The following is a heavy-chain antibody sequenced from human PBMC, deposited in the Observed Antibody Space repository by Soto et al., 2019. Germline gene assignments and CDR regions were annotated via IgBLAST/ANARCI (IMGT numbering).Heavy chain of an antibody. CDR3: ARDSSHNYYRMDV. J-gene: IGHJ6*02. V-gene: IGHV4-34*01. CDR1: GGSFSGYY. Sequence: SETLSLTCAVYGGSFSGYYWSWIRQPPGKGLEWIGEINHSGSTNYNPSLKSRVTISVDTSKNQFSLKLSSVTAADTAVYYCARDSSHNYYRMDVWGQGTTVTVSS. CDR2: INHSGST. D-gene: IGHD6-13*01.